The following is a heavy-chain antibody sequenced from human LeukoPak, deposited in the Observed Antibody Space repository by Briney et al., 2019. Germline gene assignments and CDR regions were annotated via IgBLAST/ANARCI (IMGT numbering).Heavy chain of an antibody. Sequence: GGSLRLSCAASGFHFSSRWMSWVRLAPGKGLEWVGNIQPDGNKEYPVDSVKGRFTISRDNARNSLFLQMNSLRVEDTAMYYCASQSYARFDPWGQGTLVTVSS. D-gene: IGHD3-16*01. CDR1: GFHFSSRW. CDR2: IQPDGNKE. J-gene: IGHJ5*02. V-gene: IGHV3-7*01. CDR3: ASQSYARFDP.